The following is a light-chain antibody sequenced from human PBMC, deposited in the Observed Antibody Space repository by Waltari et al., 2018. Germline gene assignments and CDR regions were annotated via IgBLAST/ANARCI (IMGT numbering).Light chain of an antibody. Sequence: DVVMTQSPLSLPVTLGQPASISCRSSQSLVHSDGNAYLNWFQQRPGLSPRCLIYKVSNRDSGVPDRFSGSGSGTDFTLKISRVEAEDVGVYYCMQNTHWPFTFGPGTQVDFK. J-gene: IGKJ3*01. CDR2: KVS. CDR1: QSLVHSDGNAY. V-gene: IGKV2-30*02. CDR3: MQNTHWPFT.